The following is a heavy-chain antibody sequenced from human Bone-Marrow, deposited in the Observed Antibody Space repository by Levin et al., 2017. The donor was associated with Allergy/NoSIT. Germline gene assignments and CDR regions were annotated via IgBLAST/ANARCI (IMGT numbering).Heavy chain of an antibody. CDR3: ARLGIAGATADY. J-gene: IGHJ4*02. CDR1: GGSISSYY. D-gene: IGHD1-26*01. V-gene: IGHV4-59*01. CDR2: IHHSGST. Sequence: NTSETLSLTCTVSGGSISSYYWSWIRQPPGKGLEWIGYIHHSGSTNYNPSLKSRVSMSVDTSKNQFSLRLSSLTAADTAVYYCARLGIAGATADYWGQGALVTVSS.